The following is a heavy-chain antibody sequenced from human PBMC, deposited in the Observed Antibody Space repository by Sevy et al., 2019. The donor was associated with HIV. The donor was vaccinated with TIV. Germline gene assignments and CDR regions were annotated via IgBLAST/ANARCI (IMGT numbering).Heavy chain of an antibody. CDR1: GYTFTSYG. V-gene: IGHV1-18*01. Sequence: ASVKVSCKASGYTFTSYGISWVRQAPGQGLEWMGWISAYNGNTNYAQKLQGRVTMTTDTSTSTAYMELRSLRSDDTAVYYCARDHVSRSSYYYYDYGMDVWGQGTTVTVSS. CDR2: ISAYNGNT. J-gene: IGHJ6*02. CDR3: ARDHVSRSSYYYYDYGMDV. D-gene: IGHD6-13*01.